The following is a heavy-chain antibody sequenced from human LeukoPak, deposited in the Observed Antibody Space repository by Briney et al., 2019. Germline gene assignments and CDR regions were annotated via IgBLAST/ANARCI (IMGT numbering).Heavy chain of an antibody. V-gene: IGHV3-21*01. CDR2: ISDTASHI. D-gene: IGHD2-15*01. Sequence: GGSLRLSCAASGFTVSTYYMTWVRQAPGKGLEWVASISDTASHIYYADSVKGRFTISRDNAKNSLWLQMNSLRAEDTAVYFCAREDIRLHIEYWGQGSLVTVSS. CDR1: GFTVSTYY. CDR3: AREDIRLHIEY. J-gene: IGHJ4*02.